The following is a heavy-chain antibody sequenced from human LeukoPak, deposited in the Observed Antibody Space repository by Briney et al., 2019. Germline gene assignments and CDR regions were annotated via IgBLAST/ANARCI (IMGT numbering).Heavy chain of an antibody. CDR1: GGSISSSNW. CDR3: ARVVSTSGGWFDP. Sequence: SGTLSLTCAVSGGSISSSNWWSWIRQPAGKGLEWIGRIYTSGSTNYNPSLKSRVTMSVDTSKNQFSLKLSSVTAADTAVYYCARVVSTSGGWFDPWGQGTLVTVSS. J-gene: IGHJ5*02. CDR2: IYTSGST. D-gene: IGHD2-2*01. V-gene: IGHV4-4*07.